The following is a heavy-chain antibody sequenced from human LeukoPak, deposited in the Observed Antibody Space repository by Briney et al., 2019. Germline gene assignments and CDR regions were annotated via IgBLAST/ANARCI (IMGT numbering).Heavy chain of an antibody. Sequence: GGSLRLSCAGSGFIVSRSHISWVRPAPGKGLHWVSSLYSGGSIHYADSVKGRFTISRDTSRNTVSLQMNSLRVEDTAVYYCARDLNVDSSMFGHWGQGTPVTVSS. V-gene: IGHV3-53*01. CDR1: GFIVSRSH. J-gene: IGHJ5*02. CDR2: LYSGGSI. D-gene: IGHD5-12*01. CDR3: ARDLNVDSSMFGH.